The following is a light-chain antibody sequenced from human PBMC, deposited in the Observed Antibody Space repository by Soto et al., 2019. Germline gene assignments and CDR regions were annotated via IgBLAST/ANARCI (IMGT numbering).Light chain of an antibody. CDR1: QGIRHY. CDR2: EAS. V-gene: IGKV1-27*01. J-gene: IGKJ1*01. Sequence: DIQMTQSPSSLSASVGDRVTITCRASQGIRHYLAWYQQKPGKVPKLLIYEASNLQSGVPSRFRGGGSGTEFTLTISSLQPEYVATYYCQNFDSAPQTFGQGTKV. CDR3: QNFDSAPQT.